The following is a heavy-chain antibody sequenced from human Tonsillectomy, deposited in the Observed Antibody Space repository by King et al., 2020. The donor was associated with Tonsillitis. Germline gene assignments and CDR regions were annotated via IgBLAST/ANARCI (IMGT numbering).Heavy chain of an antibody. CDR1: GFTFSNAW. CDR2: IKSKTDGGTT. V-gene: IGHV3-15*01. CDR3: TTEDIMITFGGVIPTNL. D-gene: IGHD3-16*02. Sequence: VQLVESGGGLVKPGGSLRLSCAASGFTFSNAWMSWVRQAPGKGLEWVGRIKSKTDGGTTDYAAPVKGRFTISRDDSKNTLYLQMNSLKTEDTAVYYCTTEDIMITFGGVIPTNLWGQGTMVTVSS. J-gene: IGHJ3*01.